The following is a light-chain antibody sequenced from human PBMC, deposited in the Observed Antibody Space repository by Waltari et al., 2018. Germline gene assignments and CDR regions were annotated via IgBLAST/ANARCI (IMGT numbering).Light chain of an antibody. CDR3: QVWDRSSDQWV. CDR2: DDT. J-gene: IGLJ3*02. CDR1: NIGSKN. V-gene: IGLV3-21*02. Sequence: YALIQPPSVSVAPGQTARITFGGNNIGSKNVHWYQQKPGLAPVLVVYDDTERPSGIPARFSGSNSGNTAALTIFRVEVGDEADYYCQVWDRSSDQWVFGGGTKLTVV.